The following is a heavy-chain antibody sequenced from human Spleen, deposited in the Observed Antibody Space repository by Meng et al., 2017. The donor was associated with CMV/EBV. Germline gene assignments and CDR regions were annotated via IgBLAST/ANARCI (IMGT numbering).Heavy chain of an antibody. CDR1: GITFTTYA. Sequence: CAASGITFTTYAMSCVRQAPGKGLEWVSVIGSGGTAYHEDSVKGRFTISRDNSKKTVYLQMNSLGAEDTAVYYCAAKLHGDYAFEYWGQGSLVTVSS. D-gene: IGHD4-17*01. J-gene: IGHJ4*02. CDR3: AAKLHGDYAFEY. V-gene: IGHV3-23*01. CDR2: IGSGGTA.